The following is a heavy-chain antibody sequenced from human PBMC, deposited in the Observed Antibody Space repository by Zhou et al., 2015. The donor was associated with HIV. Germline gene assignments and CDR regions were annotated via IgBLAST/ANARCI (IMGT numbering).Heavy chain of an antibody. CDR2: IIPVFDTE. CDR3: AGPRNSGYDLYY. J-gene: IGHJ4*02. V-gene: IGHV1-69*06. D-gene: IGHD5-12*01. CDR1: GGTFNNHG. Sequence: QVQLVQSGAEVKKPGSSVKVSCKASGGTFNNHGISWVRQAPGQGLEWMGGIIPVFDTEKYAQKFQGRVTITADKSTSTAYMELTSLASEDTAVYYCAGPRNSGYDLYYWGQGTLVTVSS.